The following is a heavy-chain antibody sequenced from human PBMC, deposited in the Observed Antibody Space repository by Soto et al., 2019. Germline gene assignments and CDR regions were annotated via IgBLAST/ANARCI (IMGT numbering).Heavy chain of an antibody. V-gene: IGHV1-69*13. CDR3: ARVPHRVTMVPRGAFDI. CDR1: GGTFSSDA. CDR2: IIPIFGTA. Sequence: SVKVSCKASGGTFSSDAISWVRQAPGQGLEWMGGIIPIFGTANYAQKFQGRVTITADESTSTAYMELSSLRSEDTAVYYCARVPHRVTMVPRGAFDIWGQGTMVTVSS. J-gene: IGHJ3*02. D-gene: IGHD3-10*01.